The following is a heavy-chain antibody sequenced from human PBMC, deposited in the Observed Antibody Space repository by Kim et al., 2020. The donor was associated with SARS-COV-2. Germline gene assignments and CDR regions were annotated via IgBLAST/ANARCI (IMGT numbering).Heavy chain of an antibody. D-gene: IGHD3-3*01. Sequence: GGSLRLSCAASGFTFSSYAMHWVRQAPGKGLEWVAVISYDGSNKYYADSVKGRFTISRDNSKNTLYLQMNSLRAEDTAVYYCARGVRFLEWLGSSSFDYWGQGTLVTVSS. CDR2: ISYDGSNK. J-gene: IGHJ4*02. CDR1: GFTFSSYA. V-gene: IGHV3-30-3*01. CDR3: ARGVRFLEWLGSSSFDY.